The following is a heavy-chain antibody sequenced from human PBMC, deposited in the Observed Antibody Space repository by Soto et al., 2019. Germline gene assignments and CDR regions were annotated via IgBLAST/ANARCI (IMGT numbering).Heavy chain of an antibody. J-gene: IGHJ2*01. Sequence: QVQLVQSGAEVKKPGSSVKVSCKASGGTFSSYTISWVRQAPGQGLEWMGRIIPILGIANYAQKFQGRVTITADKSTSTADMELSSLGSEDTAVYYWARKEEYGDSGGGPYFDLWGRGTLVTVSS. D-gene: IGHD4-17*01. CDR2: IIPILGIA. CDR3: ARKEEYGDSGGGPYFDL. V-gene: IGHV1-69*02. CDR1: GGTFSSYT.